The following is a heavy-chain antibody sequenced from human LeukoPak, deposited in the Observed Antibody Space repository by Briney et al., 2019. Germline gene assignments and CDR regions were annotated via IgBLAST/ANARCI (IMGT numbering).Heavy chain of an antibody. CDR1: GYTFTGYY. Sequence: ASVKVSCKASGYTFTGYYMHWVRQAPGQGLEWMGWINPNSGGTNYAQKFQGRVTMTRDTSISTAYMELSRLRSGDTAVYYCARERGLWFGGLEVDYWGQGTLVTVSS. CDR3: ARERGLWFGGLEVDY. CDR2: INPNSGGT. D-gene: IGHD3-10*01. J-gene: IGHJ4*02. V-gene: IGHV1-2*02.